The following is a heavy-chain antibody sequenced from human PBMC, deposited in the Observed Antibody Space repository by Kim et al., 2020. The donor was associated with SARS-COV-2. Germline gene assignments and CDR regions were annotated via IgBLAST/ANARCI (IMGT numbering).Heavy chain of an antibody. Sequence: ASVKVSCKSSGYTFTSYAMHWVRQAPGQRLEWMGWINAGNGNTKYSQKFQGRVTITRDTSASSAYMELSSLRSEDTAVYYCARDLGSSWFNWFDPWGQGTLVTVSS. CDR2: INAGNGNT. CDR1: GYTFTSYA. J-gene: IGHJ5*02. D-gene: IGHD6-13*01. V-gene: IGHV1-3*01. CDR3: ARDLGSSWFNWFDP.